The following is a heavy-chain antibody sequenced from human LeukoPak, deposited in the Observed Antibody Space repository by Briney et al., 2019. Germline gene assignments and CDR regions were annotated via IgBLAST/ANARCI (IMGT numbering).Heavy chain of an antibody. CDR1: GFTFSNYN. CDR2: ISSSGSNI. D-gene: IGHD6-19*01. Sequence: PGGSLRLSCAASGFTFSNYNMNWVRQAPGKGLEWVSFISSSGSNIYYADSVKGRFTISRDNAKNSLYLQMNSLRAEDTAVYYCARDSSGWYRWFDSWGQGTLVTVSS. CDR3: ARDSSGWYRWFDS. J-gene: IGHJ5*01. V-gene: IGHV3-21*03.